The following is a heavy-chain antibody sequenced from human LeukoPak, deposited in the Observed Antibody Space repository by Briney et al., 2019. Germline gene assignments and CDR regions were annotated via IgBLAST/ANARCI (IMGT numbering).Heavy chain of an antibody. CDR3: ARDRFSGIGGFDS. CDR2: INPNSGGK. J-gene: IGHJ5*01. Sequence: AAVTVSCKGSGYTFTGYYMNWVGQAPGKGGEGMGWINPNSGGKNYAQKFQGRVTMTSDTSISTAYMELSRLRSDDTAVYYCARDRFSGIGGFDSWGQGPLVTVSS. V-gene: IGHV1-2*02. CDR1: GYTFTGYY. D-gene: IGHD3-10*01.